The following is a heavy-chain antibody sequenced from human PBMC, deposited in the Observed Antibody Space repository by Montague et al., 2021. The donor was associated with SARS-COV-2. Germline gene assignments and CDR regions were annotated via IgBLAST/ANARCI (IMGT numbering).Heavy chain of an antibody. J-gene: IGHJ4*02. Sequence: SETLSLTCNVSGGSISSYYWSWIWQPPGSGLQRIGYVYYTGTTNYSPSLKSRVTISVDKTKSQFSLTLNSVTAADTAVYYCSRDFSAGYTPYFDFWGQGTLVTVSS. V-gene: IGHV4-59*01. CDR3: SRDFSAGYTPYFDF. D-gene: IGHD5-18*01. CDR2: VYYTGTT. CDR1: GGSISSYY.